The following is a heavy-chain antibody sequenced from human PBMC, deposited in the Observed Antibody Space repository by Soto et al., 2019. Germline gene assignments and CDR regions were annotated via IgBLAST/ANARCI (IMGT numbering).Heavy chain of an antibody. D-gene: IGHD3-16*01. CDR3: ARRWGDYFDY. CDR2: MYHSGST. Sequence: SETLSLTCAVSGGSISSGGYSWSWIRQPPGKGLEWIGYMYHSGSTYYNPSLKSRVTISIDRSKNQFSLKLSLKLSSVTAADTAVYYCARRWGDYFDYWGQGTLVTVPQ. J-gene: IGHJ4*02. V-gene: IGHV4-30-2*01. CDR1: GGSISSGGYS.